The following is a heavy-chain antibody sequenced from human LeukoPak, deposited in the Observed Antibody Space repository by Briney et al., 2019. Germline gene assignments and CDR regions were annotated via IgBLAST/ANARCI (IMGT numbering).Heavy chain of an antibody. Sequence: ASVTVSFTASGYTFTSYGISWVRQAPGQGLEWMGWISAYNGNTNYAQKLQGRVTMTTDTSTSTAYMELRSLRSDDTAVYYCARHSSGPTDYWGQGTLVTVSS. CDR3: ARHSSGPTDY. CDR1: GYTFTSYG. D-gene: IGHD6-19*01. V-gene: IGHV1-18*01. CDR2: ISAYNGNT. J-gene: IGHJ4*02.